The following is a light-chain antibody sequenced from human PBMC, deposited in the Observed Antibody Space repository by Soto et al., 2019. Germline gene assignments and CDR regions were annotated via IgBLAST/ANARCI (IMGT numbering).Light chain of an antibody. CDR2: DAS. V-gene: IGKV3-11*01. J-gene: IGKJ5*01. CDR3: QQRSNWPPIT. CDR1: QSVSSY. Sequence: EIFLTQSPATLSLSQWERATLSWGASQSVSSYLAWYHQKPGQAPRLLLYDASTRATGIPARFSGSGSGTDFTLTISSLEPEDFAVYYCQQRSNWPPITFGQGTRLEIK.